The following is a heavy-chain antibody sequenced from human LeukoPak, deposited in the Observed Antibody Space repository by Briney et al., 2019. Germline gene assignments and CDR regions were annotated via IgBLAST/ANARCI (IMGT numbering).Heavy chain of an antibody. J-gene: IGHJ4*02. CDR1: GFTFSSHW. CDR2: INLHGSEK. D-gene: IGHD4-17*01. CDR3: ARDRDYAFDY. V-gene: IGHV3-7*01. Sequence: GGSLRLSCAASGFTFSSHWMSWVRQAPGKGLEWVANINLHGSEKYYVDSVKGRFTISRDNGKNSLYLQLNSLRAEDTAVYYCARDRDYAFDYWGQGTLVTVSS.